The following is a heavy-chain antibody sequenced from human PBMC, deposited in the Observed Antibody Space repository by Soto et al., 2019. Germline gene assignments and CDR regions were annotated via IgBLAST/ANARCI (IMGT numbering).Heavy chain of an antibody. CDR1: GYTFTSYG. J-gene: IGHJ3*02. Sequence: ASVKVSCKASGYTFTSYGISWVRQAPGQGLEWMGWISAYNGNTNYAQKLQGRVTMTTDTSTSTAYMELRSLRSDDTAVYYCARFKWQLEPDAFDIWGQGTMVTVSS. D-gene: IGHD6-6*01. CDR2: ISAYNGNT. CDR3: ARFKWQLEPDAFDI. V-gene: IGHV1-18*01.